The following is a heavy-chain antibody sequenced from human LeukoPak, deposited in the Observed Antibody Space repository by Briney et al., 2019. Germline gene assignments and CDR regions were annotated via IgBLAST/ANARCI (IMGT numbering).Heavy chain of an antibody. CDR2: IYYSGST. Sequence: SQTLSLTCAVSGGSISSGGYSWSWIRQPPGKGLEWLGYIYYSGSTNYNPSLKSRVTISVDTSKNQFSLKLSSVTAADTAVYYCAGGYYYGSGSYYMDVWGKGTTVTISS. CDR1: GGSISSGGYS. J-gene: IGHJ6*03. V-gene: IGHV4-30-4*07. D-gene: IGHD3-10*01. CDR3: AGGYYYGSGSYYMDV.